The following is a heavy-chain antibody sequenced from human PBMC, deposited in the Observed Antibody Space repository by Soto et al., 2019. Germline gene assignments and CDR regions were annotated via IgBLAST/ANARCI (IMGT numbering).Heavy chain of an antibody. J-gene: IGHJ5*02. D-gene: IGHD4-17*01. V-gene: IGHV4-31*03. CDR3: ARVSTGWFDP. Sequence: SETLSLTCTVSGGSISSGGYHWSWIRQHPGKGLEWIGYIYYSGSTYYNPSLKSRVTISVDTSKNQFSLKLSSVTAADTAVYYCARVSTGWFDPWGQGTLVTVSS. CDR2: IYYSGST. CDR1: GGSISSGGYH.